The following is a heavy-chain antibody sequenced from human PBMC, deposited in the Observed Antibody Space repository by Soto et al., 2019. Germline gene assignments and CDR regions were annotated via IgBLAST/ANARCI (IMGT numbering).Heavy chain of an antibody. CDR1: GGSISSGDYY. J-gene: IGHJ6*02. Sequence: PSETLSLTCTVSGGSISSGDYYWSWIRQPPGKGLEWIGYIYYSGSTYYNPSLKSRVTISVDTSKNQFSLKLSSVTAADTAVYYCARYYGDYDYYYGMDVWGQGTTVTVSS. CDR2: IYYSGST. V-gene: IGHV4-30-4*01. D-gene: IGHD4-17*01. CDR3: ARYYGDYDYYYGMDV.